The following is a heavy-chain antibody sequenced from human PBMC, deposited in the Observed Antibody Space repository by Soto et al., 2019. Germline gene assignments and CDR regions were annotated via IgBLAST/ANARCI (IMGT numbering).Heavy chain of an antibody. D-gene: IGHD6-13*01. J-gene: IGHJ4*02. Sequence: SETLSLTCAVYGGSFSGYYWSWIRQPPGKGLEWIGEINHSGSTNYNPSLKSRVTISVDTSKNQFSLKLRSVTAADTAVYYCAEASRYSSSWYFDYWGQGTLVTVSS. CDR1: GGSFSGYY. CDR2: INHSGST. V-gene: IGHV4-34*01. CDR3: AEASRYSSSWYFDY.